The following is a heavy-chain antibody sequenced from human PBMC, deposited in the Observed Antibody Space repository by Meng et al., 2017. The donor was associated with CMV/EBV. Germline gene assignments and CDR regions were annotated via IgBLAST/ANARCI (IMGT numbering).Heavy chain of an antibody. V-gene: IGHV3-74*01. CDR3: ARVHLYNWNYYGMDV. D-gene: IGHD1-20*01. CDR2: INSDGSST. Sequence: GESLKISCAASGFTFSSYWMRWVRQAPGKGLVWVSRINSDGSSTSYADSVKGRFTISRDNAKNTLYLQMNSLRAEDTAVYYCARVHLYNWNYYGMDVWGQGTTVTVSS. CDR1: GFTFSSYW. J-gene: IGHJ6*02.